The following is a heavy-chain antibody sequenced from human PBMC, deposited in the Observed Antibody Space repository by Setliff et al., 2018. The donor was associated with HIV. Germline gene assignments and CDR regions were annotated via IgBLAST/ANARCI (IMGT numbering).Heavy chain of an antibody. Sequence: VASVKVSCKTSGYPFDSYGISWVRQAPGQGLEWMGWISAYIGDTKYAQRFQGRVTMTTDPSTPTAYMELRSLKSEDTAVYYCARAVGGSNYFDYSGYQDFWGQGTRVTAPQ. CDR1: GYPFDSYG. CDR3: ARAVGGSNYFDYSGYQDF. V-gene: IGHV1-18*01. CDR2: ISAYIGDT. D-gene: IGHD3-22*01. J-gene: IGHJ4*02.